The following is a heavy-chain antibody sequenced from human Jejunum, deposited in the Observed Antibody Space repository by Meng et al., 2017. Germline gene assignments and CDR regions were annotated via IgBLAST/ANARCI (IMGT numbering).Heavy chain of an antibody. CDR3: TRGTDRAKSGDY. Sequence: QGQLQPWGAGLLKPSETLSLTCAVYGGSSSGFYLSWIRQPPGKGLEWIGEIHPSGSTDYNPSLKSRLTISLDTSKNQFSLSLNSATAADTGIYYCTRGTDRAKSGDYWGQGTLVTVSS. V-gene: IGHV4-34*01. D-gene: IGHD1-14*01. J-gene: IGHJ4*02. CDR1: GGSSSGFY. CDR2: IHPSGST.